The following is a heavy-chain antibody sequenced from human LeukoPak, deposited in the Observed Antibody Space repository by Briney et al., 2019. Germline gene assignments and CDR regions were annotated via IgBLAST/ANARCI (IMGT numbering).Heavy chain of an antibody. CDR1: GYTFTSYG. V-gene: IGHV1-18*01. CDR2: ISAYNGNT. Sequence: EASVKASCKASGYTFTSYGISWVRQAPGQGLEWMGWISAYNGNTNYAQKLQGRVTMTTDTSTSTAYMELRSLRSDDTAVYYCARVLEYWGYSSSSLPDYWGQGTLVTVSS. CDR3: ARVLEYWGYSSSSLPDY. D-gene: IGHD6-6*01. J-gene: IGHJ4*02.